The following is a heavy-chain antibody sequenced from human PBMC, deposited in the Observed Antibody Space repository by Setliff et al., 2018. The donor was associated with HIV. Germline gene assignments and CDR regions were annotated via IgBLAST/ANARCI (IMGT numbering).Heavy chain of an antibody. Sequence: SETLSLTCTVSGGSISSGSYYWSWIRQPAGKGLEWIGHIYTSGSTNYNPSLKSRVTISVDTSKNPFSLKLTSVTAADTAVYYCARTLRAAAMGYFDYWGQGTLVTVSS. CDR1: GGSISSGSYY. D-gene: IGHD5-18*01. J-gene: IGHJ4*02. CDR3: ARTLRAAAMGYFDY. CDR2: IYTSGST. V-gene: IGHV4-61*09.